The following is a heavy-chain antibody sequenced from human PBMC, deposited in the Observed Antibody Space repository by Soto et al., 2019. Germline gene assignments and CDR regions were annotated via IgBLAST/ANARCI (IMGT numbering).Heavy chain of an antibody. CDR1: GDSLDNYA. J-gene: IGHJ5*02. CDR2: ISPVIGTT. CDR3: SRDYSGYDPALNRFDP. Sequence: SLKGACKASGDSLDNYAISWVRQAPGQGLEWLGGISPVIGTTHYAQRFQGRLTITADRSTMTTYMELSGLKSEDTAIYFCSRDYSGYDPALNRFDPWGQGTLVTVYS. V-gene: IGHV1-69*06. D-gene: IGHD5-12*01.